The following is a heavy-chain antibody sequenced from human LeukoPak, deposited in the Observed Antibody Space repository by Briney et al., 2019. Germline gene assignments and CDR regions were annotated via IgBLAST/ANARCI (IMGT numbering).Heavy chain of an antibody. CDR2: VKPDGSAT. J-gene: IGHJ4*02. D-gene: IGHD6-13*01. Sequence: GGSLRLSCAASGFTFSSYWMSWVRQAPGKGLEWVANVKPDGSATFYVDSVKGRFTISRDNALNSLYLQMNSLRAEDTAIYYCARSIPYGTTWYGRSDYWGQGTLVTVSS. V-gene: IGHV3-7*03. CDR3: ARSIPYGTTWYGRSDY. CDR1: GFTFSSYW.